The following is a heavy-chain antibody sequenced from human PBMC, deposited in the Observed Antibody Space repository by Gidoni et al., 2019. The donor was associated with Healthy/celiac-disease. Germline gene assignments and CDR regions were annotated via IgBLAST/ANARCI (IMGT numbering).Heavy chain of an antibody. CDR1: GFTFSSYS. CDR3: AREQLWLLGYYYGMDV. J-gene: IGHJ6*02. V-gene: IGHV3-48*01. D-gene: IGHD5-18*01. CDR2: ISSSSSTI. Sequence: EVQLVESGGGLVQPGGSLRLYYAASGFTFSSYSMNWVRQAPGKGLEWVSYISSSSSTIYYADSVKGRFTISRDNAKNSLYLQMNSLRAEDTAVYYCAREQLWLLGYYYGMDVWGQGTTVTVSS.